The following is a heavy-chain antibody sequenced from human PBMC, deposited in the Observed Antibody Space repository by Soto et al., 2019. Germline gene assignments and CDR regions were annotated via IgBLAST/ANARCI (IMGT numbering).Heavy chain of an antibody. J-gene: IGHJ5*02. CDR3: ARHRARNWFDP. CDR1: GGSISSSSYY. Sequence: ESLSLACVVSGGSISSSSYYWGWIRQPPGKGLEWIGSIYYSGSTYYNPSLKSRVTISVDTSKNQFSLKLSSVTAEDTAVFYCARHRARNWFDPWGQGTLVTVYS. V-gene: IGHV4-39*01. CDR2: IYYSGST. D-gene: IGHD6-6*01.